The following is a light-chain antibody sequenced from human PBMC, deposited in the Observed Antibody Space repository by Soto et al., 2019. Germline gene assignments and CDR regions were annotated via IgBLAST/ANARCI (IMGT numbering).Light chain of an antibody. Sequence: FTQSQSSLSVSIGERVTITCRASQSVSSNLAWHQQKPGQAPRILMYDASTMATGISARFSGSESGTEFTLTISSLQSEDFAVYYCQQYHNWPITFGQGTRLEIK. CDR2: DAS. J-gene: IGKJ5*01. CDR3: QQYHNWPIT. V-gene: IGKV3-15*01. CDR1: QSVSSN.